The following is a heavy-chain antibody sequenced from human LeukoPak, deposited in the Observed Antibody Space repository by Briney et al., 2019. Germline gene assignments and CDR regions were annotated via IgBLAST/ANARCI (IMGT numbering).Heavy chain of an antibody. V-gene: IGHV3-23*01. D-gene: IGHD1-26*01. CDR1: GFSFSSFG. J-gene: IGHJ4*02. CDR3: AKFYRATRGACDS. Sequence: GGSLRLSCATSGFSFSSFGMSWVRQAPGKGLEWVSRISGSDGSTDYADSVKGRFTISRDNSKNTLYLQMNSLRAEDTAIYYCAKFYRATRGACDSWGQGTLVTVSS. CDR2: ISGSDGST.